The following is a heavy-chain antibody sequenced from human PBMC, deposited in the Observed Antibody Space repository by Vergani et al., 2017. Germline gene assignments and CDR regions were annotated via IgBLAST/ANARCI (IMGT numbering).Heavy chain of an antibody. CDR1: GGTFSSYA. V-gene: IGHV1-69*01. CDR2: IIPIFGTA. J-gene: IGHJ3*02. D-gene: IGHD3-3*01. CDR3: ARLPYYYDFWSCYRADAFDI. Sequence: QVQLVQSGAEVKKPGSSVKVSCKASGGTFSSYAISWVRQAPGQRLEWMGGIIPIFGTANYAQKFQGRVTITADESTSTAYMELSSLRSEDTAVYYCARLPYYYDFWSCYRADAFDIWGQGTMVTVSS.